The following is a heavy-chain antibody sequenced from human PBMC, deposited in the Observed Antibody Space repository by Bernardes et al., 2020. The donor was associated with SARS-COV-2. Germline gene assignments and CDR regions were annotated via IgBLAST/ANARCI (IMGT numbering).Heavy chain of an antibody. Sequence: GGSLRLSCAASGFTFTSYAMSWVRQAPGKGLEWVSSISGSGDNTYYADSVKGRFTISRDNSKNTLYLKMNSLSAEDTAAYYCATIPSLSGSRPDYWGQGTLVHVSS. J-gene: IGHJ4*02. CDR1: GFTFTSYA. V-gene: IGHV3-23*01. CDR2: ISGSGDNT. CDR3: ATIPSLSGSRPDY. D-gene: IGHD3-10*01.